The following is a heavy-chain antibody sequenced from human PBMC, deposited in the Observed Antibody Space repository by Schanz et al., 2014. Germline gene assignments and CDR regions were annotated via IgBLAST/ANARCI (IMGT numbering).Heavy chain of an antibody. Sequence: QVQLQESGPGLVKPSGTLSLTCAVSGASISSGGYYWSWIRQHPGKGLEWIGYIYYSGNTYYNPSLKSRVTISVDRSKNQFSLRLDSVTAADTAVYYCALREKPYGPFASWGQGALXTVSS. V-gene: IGHV4-31*11. J-gene: IGHJ4*02. CDR2: IYYSGNT. D-gene: IGHD3-10*01. CDR1: GASISSGGYY. CDR3: ALREKPYGPFAS.